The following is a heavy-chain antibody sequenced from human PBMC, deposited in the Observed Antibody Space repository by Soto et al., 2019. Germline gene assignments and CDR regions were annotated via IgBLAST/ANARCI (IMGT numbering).Heavy chain of an antibody. J-gene: IGHJ6*02. CDR1: GYTFTSYD. Sequence: QVQLVQSGAEVKKPGASVKVSCKASGYTFTSYDINWVRQATGQGLEWMGWMNPNSGNTGYAQKFQGRVTMTRNTSLSTAYMEEMSLICEDTAVYYYARGRAGSSWYEHYGMDVWGQGTTVTVSS. V-gene: IGHV1-8*01. D-gene: IGHD6-13*01. CDR2: MNPNSGNT. CDR3: ARGRAGSSWYEHYGMDV.